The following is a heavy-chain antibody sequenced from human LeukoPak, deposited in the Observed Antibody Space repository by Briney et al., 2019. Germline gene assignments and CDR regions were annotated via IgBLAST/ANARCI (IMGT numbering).Heavy chain of an antibody. J-gene: IGHJ3*02. Sequence: SETLSLTCTFSGGSIRSYYWSWIRQPAGKGLEWIGRLYTSGSTKYNPSLKSRVTMSADTSKNQFSLGLSSVTAADTAVYFCARGGYGDYGDAFDIWGQGTMVTVSS. V-gene: IGHV4-4*07. D-gene: IGHD4-17*01. CDR1: GGSIRSYY. CDR3: ARGGYGDYGDAFDI. CDR2: LYTSGST.